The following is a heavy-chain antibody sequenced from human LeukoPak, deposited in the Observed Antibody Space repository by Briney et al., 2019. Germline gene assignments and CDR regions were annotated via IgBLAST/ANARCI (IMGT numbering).Heavy chain of an antibody. Sequence: GGSLRLPCAASGFTFNDHAMSWVRQAPGRGLEWVSAISGSGGNTYYADSVEGRFTISRDNSKNTLYLQMDRLRDEDTAVYYCARTREQWQVLDYWGQGTLVTVSS. J-gene: IGHJ4*02. CDR1: GFTFNDHA. CDR2: ISGSGGNT. CDR3: ARTREQWQVLDY. D-gene: IGHD6-19*01. V-gene: IGHV3-23*01.